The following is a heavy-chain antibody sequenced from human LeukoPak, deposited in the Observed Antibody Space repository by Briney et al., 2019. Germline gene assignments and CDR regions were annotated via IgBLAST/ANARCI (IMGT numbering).Heavy chain of an antibody. CDR2: MSDSGST. D-gene: IGHD2-21*02. CDR3: ARGLCGGDCYID. J-gene: IGHJ3*01. Sequence: WVGYMSDSGSTNYNPSLKSRVITSVDTSKNHFSLKLSSVTAADTAVYYCARGLCGGDCYIDWGQGTLVTVSS. V-gene: IGHV4-61*03.